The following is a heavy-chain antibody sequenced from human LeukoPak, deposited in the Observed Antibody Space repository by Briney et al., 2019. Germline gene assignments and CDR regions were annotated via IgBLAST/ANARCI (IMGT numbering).Heavy chain of an antibody. D-gene: IGHD3-10*01. CDR3: ARVATRHVYYYAP. CDR1: GGSISSSSYY. V-gene: IGHV4-39*07. CDR2: IYDSGST. Sequence: SESLSLTCTVSGGSISSSSYYWGWIRQPPGKGLEWFGSIYDSGSTYYNPSLKSRVTISVDTSKNQFSLKLSSVTAADTAVYYCARVATRHVYYYAPWGQGTLVTVSS. J-gene: IGHJ4*02.